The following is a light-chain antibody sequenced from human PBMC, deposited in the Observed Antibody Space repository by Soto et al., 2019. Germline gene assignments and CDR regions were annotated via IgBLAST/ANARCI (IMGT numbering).Light chain of an antibody. Sequence: QSALTQPPSASGSPGQSVAISCTGSSSDIGAYNFVCWFQQHPGKAPRLMIYEVYKRPSGVPDRFSASKSGNTASLIVSGLQAEDDADSYCFSYAGKDNWVFGGGTKLTVL. CDR3: FSYAGKDNWV. CDR2: EVY. V-gene: IGLV2-8*01. CDR1: SSDIGAYNF. J-gene: IGLJ3*02.